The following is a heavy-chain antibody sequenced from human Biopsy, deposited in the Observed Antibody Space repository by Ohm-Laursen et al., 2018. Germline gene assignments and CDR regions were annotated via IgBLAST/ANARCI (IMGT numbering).Heavy chain of an antibody. D-gene: IGHD3-9*01. CDR2: INPTGGTT. V-gene: IGHV1-46*01. CDR3: ARDETGSSVFGPYYYGMDV. Sequence: ASVKVSCKASGGTFTNYAINWVRQAPGQGLEWMGIINPTGGTTSYAEEFQGRVTLTRDTSTGTVYLELNSLIYEDTALYYCARDETGSSVFGPYYYGMDVWGQGTTVTVSS. J-gene: IGHJ6*02. CDR1: GGTFTNYA.